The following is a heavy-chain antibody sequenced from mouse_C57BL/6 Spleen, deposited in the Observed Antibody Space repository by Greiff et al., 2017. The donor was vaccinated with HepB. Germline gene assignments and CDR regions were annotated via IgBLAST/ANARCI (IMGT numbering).Heavy chain of an antibody. Sequence: QVQLQESGPELVKPGASVKISCKASGYAFSSSWMNWVKQRPGKGLEWIGRIYPGDGDTNYNGKFKGKATLTADKSSSTAYMQLSSLTSEDSAVYLCARGGTTEGYWGQGTTLTVSS. CDR1: GYAFSSSW. J-gene: IGHJ2*01. D-gene: IGHD1-1*01. V-gene: IGHV1-82*01. CDR3: ARGGTTEGY. CDR2: IYPGDGDT.